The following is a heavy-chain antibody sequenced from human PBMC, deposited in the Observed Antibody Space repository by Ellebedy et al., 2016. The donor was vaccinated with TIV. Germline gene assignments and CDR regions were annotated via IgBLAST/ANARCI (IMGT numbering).Heavy chain of an antibody. CDR1: GFTFTSYS. Sequence: GESLKISCAASGFTFTSYSMNWVRQAPGKGLEWISYISSSSSTIYYADSVKGRFTISRDNAKSLLFLQMNSLRTEDTAVYYCARDDYNPKWYFDLWGRGTLVAVVS. J-gene: IGHJ2*01. CDR2: ISSSSSTI. V-gene: IGHV3-48*04. D-gene: IGHD4-11*01. CDR3: ARDDYNPKWYFDL.